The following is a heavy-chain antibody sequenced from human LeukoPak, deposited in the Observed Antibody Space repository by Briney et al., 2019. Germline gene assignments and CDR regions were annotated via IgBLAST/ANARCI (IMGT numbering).Heavy chain of an antibody. CDR3: ARLGAAAVDY. CDR2: IYHSGST. D-gene: IGHD6-13*01. CDR1: GYSISSGYY. Sequence: SETLSLTCTVSGYSISSGYYWGWIRQPPGKGLEWIGSIYHSGSTYYNPSLKSRVTISVDTSKNQLSLKLSSVTAADTAVYYCARLGAAAVDYWGQGTLVTVSS. J-gene: IGHJ4*02. V-gene: IGHV4-38-2*02.